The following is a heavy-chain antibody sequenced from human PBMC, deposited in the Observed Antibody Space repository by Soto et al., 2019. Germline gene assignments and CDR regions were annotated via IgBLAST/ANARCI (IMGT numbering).Heavy chain of an antibody. CDR1: GGSITTYY. CDR3: ARPGFGPLHGLVDV. D-gene: IGHD3-10*01. V-gene: IGHV4-59*08. J-gene: IGHJ6*02. Sequence: QVQLQESGPGLVKPSETLSLTCTVSGGSITTYYCSWFRPPPGKGLEWIGYITYDGSSASNLSLPQRVTLSMDASKTQFSLMLESVTATDTAVYYCARPGFGPLHGLVDVWGPGTTVIVSS. CDR2: ITYDGSS.